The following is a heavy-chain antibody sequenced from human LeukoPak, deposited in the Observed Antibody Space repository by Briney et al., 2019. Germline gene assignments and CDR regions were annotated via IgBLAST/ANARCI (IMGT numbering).Heavy chain of an antibody. V-gene: IGHV1-69*05. CDR3: ARGRPTMVRGVTNWFDP. J-gene: IGHJ5*02. Sequence: SVKVSCKASGGTFSSYAISWVRQAPGQGLEWMGRIIPIFGTANYAQKFQGRVTITTDESTSTAYMELSGLRSEDTAVYYCARGRPTMVRGVTNWFDPWGQGTLVTVSS. CDR1: GGTFSSYA. CDR2: IIPIFGTA. D-gene: IGHD3-10*01.